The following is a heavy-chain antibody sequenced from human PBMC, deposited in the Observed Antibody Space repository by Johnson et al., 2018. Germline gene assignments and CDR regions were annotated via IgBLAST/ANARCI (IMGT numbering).Heavy chain of an antibody. Sequence: QVQLVESGGGVVQPGRSXRLSCAASAFTFSTFGMHWVRQAPGKGLEWVAVVSYDGSNKYYADSVKGRFTISRDNSKNTLYLQMNSLRAEDTAVYYFAKETGYDYVLGHWGQGTLVTVSS. CDR2: VSYDGSNK. V-gene: IGHV3-30*18. J-gene: IGHJ1*01. CDR3: AKETGYDYVLGH. CDR1: AFTFSTFG. D-gene: IGHD3-16*01.